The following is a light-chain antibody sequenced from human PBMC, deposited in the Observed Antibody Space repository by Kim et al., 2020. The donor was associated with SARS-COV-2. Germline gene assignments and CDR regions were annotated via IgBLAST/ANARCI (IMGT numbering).Light chain of an antibody. J-gene: IGKJ4*01. V-gene: IGKV3-11*01. CDR2: DAS. CDR1: QSVGRS. CDR3: QQRSNWPLT. Sequence: EIVLTQSPATLSLSPGERAALSCRASQSVGRSLAWYQQRPGQAPRLLIYDASTRATGIPARFSGSGSGTDFTLTISSLEPEDFAVYHCQQRSNWPLTFGGGTKV.